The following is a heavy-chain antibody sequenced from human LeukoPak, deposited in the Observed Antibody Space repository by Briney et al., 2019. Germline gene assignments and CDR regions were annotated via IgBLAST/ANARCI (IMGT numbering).Heavy chain of an antibody. CDR2: IYYSGST. CDR1: GDSINNYY. Sequence: PSETLSLTCTVSGDSINNYYWSWIRQPPGKGLEWIGYIYYSGSTNYNPSLKSRVTISVDTSKNQFSLKLSSVTAADTAVYYCARGRYTSSWYWGYWGQGTLVTVSS. D-gene: IGHD6-13*01. J-gene: IGHJ4*02. V-gene: IGHV4-59*01. CDR3: ARGRYTSSWYWGY.